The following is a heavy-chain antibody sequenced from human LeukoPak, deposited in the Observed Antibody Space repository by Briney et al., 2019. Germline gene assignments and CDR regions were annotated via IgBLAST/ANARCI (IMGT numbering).Heavy chain of an antibody. CDR3: AREGYGDYSQPHDAFDI. CDR2: ISSRSSDI. V-gene: IGHV3-21*01. D-gene: IGHD4-17*01. CDR1: GYTLTELS. J-gene: IGHJ3*02. Sequence: ASVKVSCKVSGYTLTELSMHWVRQAPGKGLEWVSSISSRSSDIYYADSVKGRFTISRDNAKNSLYLQMNSLRAEDTAVYYCAREGYGDYSQPHDAFDIWGQGTMVTVSS.